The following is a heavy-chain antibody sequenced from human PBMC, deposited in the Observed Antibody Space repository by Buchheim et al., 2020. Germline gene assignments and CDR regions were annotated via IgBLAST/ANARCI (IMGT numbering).Heavy chain of an antibody. CDR2: INHSGST. CDR1: GGSFSGYY. D-gene: IGHD3-3*01. V-gene: IGHV4-34*01. J-gene: IGHJ5*02. Sequence: QLQLQQWGAGLLKPSETLSLTCAVYGGSFSGYYWSWIRQPPGKGLEWIGEINHSGSTNYNPSLKSRVTISVDTSKNQFSLKLSSVTAADTAVYYCARGDYDFWSGTIRGFDPWGQGTL. CDR3: ARGDYDFWSGTIRGFDP.